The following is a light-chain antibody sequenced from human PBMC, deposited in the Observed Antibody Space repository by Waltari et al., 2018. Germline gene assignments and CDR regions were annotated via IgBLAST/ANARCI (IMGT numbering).Light chain of an antibody. CDR2: KAS. J-gene: IGKJ1*01. CDR3: QHYNNYPWT. CDR1: QSISNW. V-gene: IGKV1-5*03. Sequence: DIQMTQSPSTLSASVGDRVTITCRASQSISNWLAWYQQKPGKAPKLLISKASSLESGVPSRFSGSGSWTEFTLTINSLQPDDFATYYCQHYNNYPWTFGQGTKVEIK.